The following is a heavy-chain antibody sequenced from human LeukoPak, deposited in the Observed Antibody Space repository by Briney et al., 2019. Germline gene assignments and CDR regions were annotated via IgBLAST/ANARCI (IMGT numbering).Heavy chain of an antibody. CDR2: INPNSGGT. J-gene: IGHJ6*02. CDR3: ASENCYDSSDYGMDV. Sequence: ASVKVSCKASGYTFTGYYMHWVRQAPGQGLEWMGWINPNSGGTNYAQKFQGRVTMTRDTSISTAYMELSRLRSDDTAVYYCASENCYDSSDYGMDVWGQGTTVTVSS. CDR1: GYTFTGYY. V-gene: IGHV1-2*02. D-gene: IGHD3-22*01.